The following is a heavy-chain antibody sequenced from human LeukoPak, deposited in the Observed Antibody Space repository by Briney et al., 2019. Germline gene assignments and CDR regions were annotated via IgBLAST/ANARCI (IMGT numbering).Heavy chain of an antibody. CDR1: GFTFRSYG. CDR3: AKLSPSNKPIDY. Sequence: GGTLRLSCAASGFTFRSYGMTWVRQAPGKGLEWVSAISGSGDSTYYADSVKGRFTISRDNSKNTLYLQMNSLRAEDTAVYYCAKLSPSNKPIDYWGQGTLVTVSS. CDR2: ISGSGDST. V-gene: IGHV3-23*01. J-gene: IGHJ4*02. D-gene: IGHD1/OR15-1a*01.